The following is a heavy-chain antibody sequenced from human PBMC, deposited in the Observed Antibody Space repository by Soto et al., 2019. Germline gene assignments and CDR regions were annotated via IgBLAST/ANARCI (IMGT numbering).Heavy chain of an antibody. CDR3: ARQLGVPDILTGYYSWNFDY. Sequence: PGESLKISCKGSGYSFTSYWIGWVRQMPGKGLEWMGIIYPGDSDTRYSPSFQGQVTISADKSISTAYLQWSSLKASDTAMYYCARQLGVPDILTGYYSWNFDYWGQGTLVTVSS. CDR2: IYPGDSDT. D-gene: IGHD3-9*01. V-gene: IGHV5-51*01. J-gene: IGHJ4*02. CDR1: GYSFTSYW.